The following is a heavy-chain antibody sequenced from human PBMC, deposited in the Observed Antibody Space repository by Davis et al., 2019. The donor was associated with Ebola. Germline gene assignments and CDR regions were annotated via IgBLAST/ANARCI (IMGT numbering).Heavy chain of an antibody. J-gene: IGHJ3*02. CDR2: LGTSADT. V-gene: IGHV3-69-1*02. CDR1: GFVFSSYV. Sequence: PGGSLRLSCAASGFVFSSYVMSWVRQAPGKGLEWVSTLGTSADTYYADSVKGRFTISRDNARNSLYLQMNSLRAEDTAIYYCARGAYGDYIVKAFDTWGQGTKVTVSS. CDR3: ARGAYGDYIVKAFDT. D-gene: IGHD4-17*01.